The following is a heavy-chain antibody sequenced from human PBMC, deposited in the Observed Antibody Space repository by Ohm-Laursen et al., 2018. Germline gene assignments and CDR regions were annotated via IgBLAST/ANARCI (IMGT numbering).Heavy chain of an antibody. CDR2: IYYSGST. V-gene: IGHV4-59*07. J-gene: IGHJ4*02. Sequence: SDTLSLTCTVSGGSISSYYWSWIRQPPGKGLEWIGYIYYSGSTNYNPSLKSRVTISVDTSKNQFSLKLSSVTAADTAVYYCARGDPYDLFYFDYWGQGTLVTVSS. D-gene: IGHD3-3*01. CDR3: ARGDPYDLFYFDY. CDR1: GGSISSYY.